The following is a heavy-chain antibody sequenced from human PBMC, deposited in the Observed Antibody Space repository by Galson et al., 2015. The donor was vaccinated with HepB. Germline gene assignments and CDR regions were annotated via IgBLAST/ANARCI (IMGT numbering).Heavy chain of an antibody. CDR2: ISWNSGSI. V-gene: IGHV3-9*01. CDR1: GFSFDDYA. CDR3: AKCRDYDLSGGFDY. D-gene: IGHD4-17*01. Sequence: SLRLSCAASGFSFDDYAMQWVRQAPGKGLEWVSGISWNSGSIGYADSVKGRFTISRDNAKNSLYLQMTSLRAEDTALYYCAKCRDYDLSGGFDYWGQGTLVTVSS. J-gene: IGHJ4*02.